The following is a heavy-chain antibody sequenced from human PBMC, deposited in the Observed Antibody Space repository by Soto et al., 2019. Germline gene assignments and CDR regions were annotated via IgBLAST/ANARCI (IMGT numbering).Heavy chain of an antibody. CDR1: GGSISSYY. V-gene: IGHV4-59*01. Sequence: SETLSLTCNVSGGSISSYYWSWIRPNQGKGLEWIGYIYYSGSTNYNPSLKSRVTISVDTSKNQFSLKLSSVTAADTAVYYCARSGVRGSVLNWFDPWGQGTLVTVSS. CDR3: ARSGVRGSVLNWFDP. J-gene: IGHJ5*02. CDR2: IYYSGST. D-gene: IGHD3-10*01.